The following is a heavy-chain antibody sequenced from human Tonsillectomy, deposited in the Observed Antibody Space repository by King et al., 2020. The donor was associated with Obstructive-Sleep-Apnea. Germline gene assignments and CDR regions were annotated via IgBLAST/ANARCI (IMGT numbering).Heavy chain of an antibody. CDR1: GFTFDDYA. J-gene: IGHJ4*02. Sequence: QLVQSGGGLVQPGRSLRLSCAASGFTFDDYAMHWVRQAPGKGLEWVSSIRWDSCTLAYADSVKGRFTIYRDNAKNSLYLQMNSLRGDDTALYYCAKGPYGDYVRLYFDYWGQGTLVTVSS. V-gene: IGHV3-9*01. CDR2: IRWDSCTL. D-gene: IGHD4-17*01. CDR3: AKGPYGDYVRLYFDY.